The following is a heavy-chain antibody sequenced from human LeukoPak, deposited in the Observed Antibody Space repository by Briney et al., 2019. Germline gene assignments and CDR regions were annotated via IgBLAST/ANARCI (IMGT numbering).Heavy chain of an antibody. D-gene: IGHD3-22*01. CDR2: IYYSGST. CDR3: AREYYFDSTGYLY. V-gene: IGHV4-39*02. CDR1: GGSISSSSYY. J-gene: IGHJ4*02. Sequence: SETLSLTCTVSGGSISSSSYYWGWIRQPPGKGLEWIGSIYYSGSTYYNPSLKSRVTISVDTSKNHFSVKLSSVTAADTAVYYCAREYYFDSTGYLYWGQGILVTVSS.